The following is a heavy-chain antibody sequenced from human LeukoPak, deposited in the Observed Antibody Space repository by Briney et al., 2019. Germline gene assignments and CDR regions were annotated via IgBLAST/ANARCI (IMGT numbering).Heavy chain of an antibody. J-gene: IGHJ6*03. D-gene: IGHD5-12*01. CDR2: IYYSGST. CDR3: ARVLGGYLPYYMDV. CDR1: GGSISSYY. V-gene: IGHV4-59*12. Sequence: SETLSLTCTVSGGSISSYYWSWIRQPPGKGLEWIGYIYYSGSTNYNPSLKSRVTMSVDTSKNQFSLKLSSVTAADTAVYYCARVLGGYLPYYMDVWGKGTTVTISS.